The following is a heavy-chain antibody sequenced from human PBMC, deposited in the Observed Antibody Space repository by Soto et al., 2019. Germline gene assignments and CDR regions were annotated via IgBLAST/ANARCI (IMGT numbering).Heavy chain of an antibody. Sequence: QVQLQESGPGLVKPSQTLSLTCTVSGGSISSGDSYWSWIRQPPGRGLEWIGYIYCSGSTYYTPSLKSRVTLSVDTSKNQLSLKLSSVTAADTTVYYCARAAKTYYYNSSGYYYTFDIWGQGTMVTVSS. CDR3: ARAAKTYYYNSSGYYYTFDI. CDR1: GGSISSGDSY. CDR2: IYCSGST. V-gene: IGHV4-30-4*01. J-gene: IGHJ3*02. D-gene: IGHD3-22*01.